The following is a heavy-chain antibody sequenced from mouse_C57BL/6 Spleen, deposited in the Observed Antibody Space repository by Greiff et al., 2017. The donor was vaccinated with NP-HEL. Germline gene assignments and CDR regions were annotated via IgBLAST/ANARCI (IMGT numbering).Heavy chain of an antibody. CDR2: IWSGGST. V-gene: IGHV2-2*01. Sequence: VQRVESGPGLVQPSQSLSITCTVSGFSLTSYGVHWVRQSPGKGLEWLGVIWSGGSTDYNAAFISRLSISKDNSKSQVFFKMNSLQADDTAIYYCARDGSSYVHFDVWGTGTTVTVSS. J-gene: IGHJ1*03. CDR3: ARDGSSYVHFDV. D-gene: IGHD1-1*01. CDR1: GFSLTSYG.